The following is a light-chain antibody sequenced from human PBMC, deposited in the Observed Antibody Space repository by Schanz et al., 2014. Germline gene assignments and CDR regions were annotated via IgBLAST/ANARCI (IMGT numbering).Light chain of an antibody. CDR1: SSNIGAGYD. Sequence: QSVLTQPPSVSGAPGQRVTIACTGSSSNIGAGYDVHWYQQLPGTAPKLLIYGNSNRPSGVPDRFSGSRSGSSASLAITGLQAEDETDYYCHSYDRSLGGWVFGGGTKLTVL. CDR3: HSYDRSLGGWV. CDR2: GNS. J-gene: IGLJ3*02. V-gene: IGLV1-40*01.